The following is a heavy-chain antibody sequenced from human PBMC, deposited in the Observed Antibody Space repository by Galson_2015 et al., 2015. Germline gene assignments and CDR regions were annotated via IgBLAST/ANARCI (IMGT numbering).Heavy chain of an antibody. CDR3: ARDPGIFGAYYYYYMDV. V-gene: IGHV1-69*13. CDR1: GGTFSSYT. J-gene: IGHJ6*03. D-gene: IGHD3-3*01. CDR2: IIPIFGTA. Sequence: SVKVSCKASGGTFSSYTISWVRQAPGQGLEWMGGIIPIFGTANYAQKFQGRVTITADESTSTAYMELSSLRSEDTAVYYCARDPGIFGAYYYYYMDVWGKGTTVTVSS.